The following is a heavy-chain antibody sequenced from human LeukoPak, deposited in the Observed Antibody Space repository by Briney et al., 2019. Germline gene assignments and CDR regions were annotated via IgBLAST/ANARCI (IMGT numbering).Heavy chain of an antibody. CDR3: AREEGRVAYYDSSGYPDY. CDR2: INPKNGGT. J-gene: IGHJ4*02. CDR1: GYTFSDYF. Sequence: AASVKVSCKASGYTFSDYFIHWVRQAPGQGLEWMGWINPKNGGTNYAQKFQGRVTMTRDTSISTAFMELRRLRSDDTAVYYCAREEGRVAYYDSSGYPDYWGQGTLVTVSS. D-gene: IGHD3-22*01. V-gene: IGHV1-2*02.